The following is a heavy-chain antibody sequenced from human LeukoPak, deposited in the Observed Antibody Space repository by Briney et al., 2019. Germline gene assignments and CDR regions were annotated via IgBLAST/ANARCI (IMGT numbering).Heavy chain of an antibody. CDR1: GIIFSSYA. CDR2: ITGNGGST. D-gene: IGHD7-27*01. Sequence: PGGSLRPSCTVSGIIFSSYAMNWVRQAPGKGLEWVSVITGNGGSTRYADSVKGRFTISRDNSKNTLYLQMNNLRVDDTAVYYCAKEINWGPTLGFDFWGQGTLVTVSS. CDR3: AKEINWGPTLGFDF. J-gene: IGHJ4*02. V-gene: IGHV3-23*01.